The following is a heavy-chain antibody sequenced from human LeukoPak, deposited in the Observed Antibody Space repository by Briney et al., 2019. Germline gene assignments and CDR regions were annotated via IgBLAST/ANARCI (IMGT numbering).Heavy chain of an antibody. CDR1: GYTFTSYG. J-gene: IGHJ4*02. CDR2: ISAYNGNT. CDR3: ARDHPNGILTGYSAEFDY. Sequence: ASVKVSCKASGYTFTSYGISWVRQAPGQGLEWMGWISAYNGNTNYAQKLQGRVTMTTDTSTSTAYMELRSLRSDDTAVYYCARDHPNGILTGYSAEFDYWGQGTLVTVSS. D-gene: IGHD3-9*01. V-gene: IGHV1-18*01.